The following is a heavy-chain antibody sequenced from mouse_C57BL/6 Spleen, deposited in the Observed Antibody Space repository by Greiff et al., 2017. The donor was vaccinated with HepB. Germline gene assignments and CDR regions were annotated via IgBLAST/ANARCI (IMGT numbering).Heavy chain of an antibody. V-gene: IGHV5-17*01. D-gene: IGHD1-1*01. Sequence: EVKLVESGGGLVKPGGSLKLSCAASGFTFSDYGMHWVRQAPEKGLEWVAYISSGSSTIYYADTVKGRFTISRDNAKNTLFLQMTRLRSEDTAMYYCARGYYGSSQYYYAMDYWGQGTSVTVSS. CDR2: ISSGSSTI. CDR3: ARGYYGSSQYYYAMDY. J-gene: IGHJ4*01. CDR1: GFTFSDYG.